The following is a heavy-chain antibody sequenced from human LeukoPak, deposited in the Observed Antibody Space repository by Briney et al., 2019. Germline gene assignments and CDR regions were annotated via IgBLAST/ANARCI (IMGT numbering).Heavy chain of an antibody. V-gene: IGHV4-39*01. Sequence: SETLSLTCTVSGDSISSGSYLWGWIRLPPGKGLEWIGDHYYNGVTSYNPSLKSRVTISVDTSTNQFSLILTSVTAADTAVYYCAGRQYGSSRADHWGQGTLVTVSS. CDR1: GDSISSGSYL. J-gene: IGHJ4*02. D-gene: IGHD6-13*01. CDR2: HYYNGVT. CDR3: AGRQYGSSRADH.